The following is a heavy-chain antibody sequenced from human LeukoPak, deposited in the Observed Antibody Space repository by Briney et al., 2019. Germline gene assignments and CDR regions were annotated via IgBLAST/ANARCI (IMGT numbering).Heavy chain of an antibody. CDR3: ARRGFDSSGYLSFYFDY. J-gene: IGHJ4*02. Sequence: TSETLSLICAVSGYSIRSGYHWSWIRQPPGKGLEWIGSIYQSGSTYYNPSLKSRVTISVDTSKNQFSLNLSSVTAAGSAVYYCARRGFDSSGYLSFYFDYWGQGTLVTVSS. D-gene: IGHD3-22*01. V-gene: IGHV4-38-2*01. CDR2: IYQSGST. CDR1: GYSIRSGYH.